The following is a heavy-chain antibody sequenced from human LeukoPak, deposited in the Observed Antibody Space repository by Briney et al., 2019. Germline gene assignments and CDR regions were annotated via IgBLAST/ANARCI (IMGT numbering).Heavy chain of an antibody. CDR2: IYSGGST. CDR1: GFTVSSIY. D-gene: IGHD6-19*01. V-gene: IGHV3-66*01. CDR3: ARERSLEIAVAGTIFDY. J-gene: IGHJ4*02. Sequence: PGGSLRLSCAASGFTVSSIYLSWVRQAPGKGLEWVSVIYSGGSTYYADSVKGRFTISRDNSKNTLYLRMKSLRAEDTAVYYCARERSLEIAVAGTIFDYWGQGTLVTVSS.